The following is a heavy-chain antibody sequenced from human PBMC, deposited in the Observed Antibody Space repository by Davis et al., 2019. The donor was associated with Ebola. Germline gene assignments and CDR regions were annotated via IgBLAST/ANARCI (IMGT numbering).Heavy chain of an antibody. Sequence: SETLSLTCTVSGDSMSNHNYYWGWIRQPPGKGLEWIGYIYYSGSTKYNPSLKSRVTISVDTSKNQFSLKLSSVTAADTAVYYCARDKYGAGEDYFDYWGQGTLVTVSS. J-gene: IGHJ4*02. CDR1: GDSMSNHNYY. V-gene: IGHV4-39*07. D-gene: IGHD3-10*01. CDR3: ARDKYGAGEDYFDY. CDR2: IYYSGST.